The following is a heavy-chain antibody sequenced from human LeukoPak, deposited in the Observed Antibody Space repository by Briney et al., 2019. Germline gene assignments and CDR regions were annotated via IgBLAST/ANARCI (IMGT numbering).Heavy chain of an antibody. V-gene: IGHV4-4*07. CDR2: IYTSGST. J-gene: IGHJ6*03. D-gene: IGHD6-13*01. Sequence: SETLSLTCTVSGGSISGSYWSWIRQPAGKGLEWIGRIYTSGSTNYNPSLKSRVTISVDTSKNQFSLKLSSVTAADTAVYYCARVRRQLVLSYYYYYMDVWGKGTTVTVSS. CDR1: GGSISGSY. CDR3: ARVRRQLVLSYYYYYMDV.